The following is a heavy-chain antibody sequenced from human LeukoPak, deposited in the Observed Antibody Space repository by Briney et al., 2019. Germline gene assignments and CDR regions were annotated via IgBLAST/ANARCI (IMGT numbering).Heavy chain of an antibody. CDR3: ARADYYGSGSYSYYYFDF. V-gene: IGHV1-18*04. D-gene: IGHD3-10*01. CDR2: ISGYNGNT. J-gene: IGHJ4*02. CDR1: GYTFTGYY. Sequence: ASVKVSCKASGYTFTGYYMHWVRQAPGQGLEWMGWISGYNGNTNYAQKVQGRVTMTTDTSTSTAYMELRSLRSDDTAVYYCARADYYGSGSYSYYYFDFWGQGTLVTVSS.